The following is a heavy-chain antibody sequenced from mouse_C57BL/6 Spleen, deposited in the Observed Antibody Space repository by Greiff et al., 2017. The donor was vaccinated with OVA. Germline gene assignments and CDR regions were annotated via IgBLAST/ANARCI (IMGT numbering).Heavy chain of an antibody. Sequence: QVQLQQSGAELMKPGASVKLSCKATGYTFTGYWIEWVKQRPGHGLEWIGEILPGSGSTNYNEKFKGKATFTADPSSNTASMQLSSLTTEDSAIYYCATFTMVTTWAMDYWGQGTSVTVSS. D-gene: IGHD2-2*01. J-gene: IGHJ4*01. CDR1: GYTFTGYW. CDR3: ATFTMVTTWAMDY. CDR2: ILPGSGST. V-gene: IGHV1-9*01.